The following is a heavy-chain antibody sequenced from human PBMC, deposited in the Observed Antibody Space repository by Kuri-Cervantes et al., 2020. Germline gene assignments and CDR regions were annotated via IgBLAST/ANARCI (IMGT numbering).Heavy chain of an antibody. Sequence: SETLSLTCAVYGGSFSSYYWSWIRQPPGKGLEWIGEINHSESTNYNPSLKSRVTISVDTSKNQFSLKLSSVTAADTAVYYCARVTAMVEHGRKYYYYGMDVWGQGTTVTVSS. CDR2: INHSEST. D-gene: IGHD5-18*01. CDR3: ARVTAMVEHGRKYYYYGMDV. V-gene: IGHV4-34*01. CDR1: GGSFSSYY. J-gene: IGHJ6*02.